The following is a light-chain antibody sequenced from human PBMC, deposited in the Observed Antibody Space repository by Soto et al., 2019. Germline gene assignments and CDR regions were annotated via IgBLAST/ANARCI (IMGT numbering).Light chain of an antibody. J-gene: IGKJ1*01. CDR3: QQYGSWT. CDR1: ETISSDK. CDR2: GTF. V-gene: IGKV3-20*01. Sequence: EIVLTQSPGTLSVSPGERATLSCRASETISSDKLAWYQQKPGQPPSLLIYGTFSRGTGIPDRFSGSGSGTDFTLTISRLEPEDSAIYYCQQYGSWTFGQGTKGEI.